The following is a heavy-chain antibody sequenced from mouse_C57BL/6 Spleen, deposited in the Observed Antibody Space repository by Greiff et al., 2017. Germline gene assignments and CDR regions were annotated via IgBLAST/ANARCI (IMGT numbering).Heavy chain of an antibody. CDR2: IDPSDSYT. V-gene: IGHV1-50*01. CDR1: GYTFTSYW. CDR3: ARPRDYYAMDY. J-gene: IGHJ4*01. Sequence: VQLQESGAELVKPGASVKLSCKASGYTFTSYWMQWVKQRPGQGLEWIGEIDPSDSYTNYNQKFKGKATLTVDTSSSTAYMQLSSLTSEDSAVYYCARPRDYYAMDYWGQGTSVTVSS.